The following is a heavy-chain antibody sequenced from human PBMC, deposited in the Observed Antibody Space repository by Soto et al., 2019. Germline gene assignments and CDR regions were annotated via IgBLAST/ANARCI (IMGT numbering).Heavy chain of an antibody. CDR1: GYSFTSYW. J-gene: IGHJ6*02. CDR3: ARRAHMSRRGETFSYYYYGMDV. V-gene: IGHV5-10-1*01. CDR2: IDPIDSYT. D-gene: IGHD3-16*01. Sequence: EVQLVQSGAEVKKPGESLRISCKGSGYSFTSYWISWVRQMPGKGLEWMGRIDPIDSYTNYSPSFQGHVTISADKSISTAYLQWSSLKASDTAMYFCARRAHMSRRGETFSYYYYGMDVWGQGTTVPVSS.